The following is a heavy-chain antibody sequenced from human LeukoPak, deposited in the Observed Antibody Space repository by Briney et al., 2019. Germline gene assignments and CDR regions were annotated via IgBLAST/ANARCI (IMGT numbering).Heavy chain of an antibody. CDR3: ARDSRHYYSGAFDI. V-gene: IGHV3-11*04. CDR1: GFTFSDYY. Sequence: PGGSLRLSCAASGFTFSDYYMSWIRQAPGKGLEWVSYISSSGSTIYYADSVKGRFTISRDNAKNSLYLQMNSLRAEDTAVYYCARDSRHYYSGAFDIWGQGTMVTVSS. J-gene: IGHJ3*02. D-gene: IGHD2-21*01. CDR2: ISSSGSTI.